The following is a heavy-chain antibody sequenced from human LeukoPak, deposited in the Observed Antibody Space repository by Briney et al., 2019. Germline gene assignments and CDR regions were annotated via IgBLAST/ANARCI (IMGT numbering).Heavy chain of an antibody. Sequence: GRSLRLSCAASGFTFSSYAMHWVRQAPGKGLEWVAVISYDGSNKYYADSVKGRFTISRDNSKNTLYLQMNSLRAEDTAVYYCARAPHSSSGDYYYYYMDVWGKGTTVTVSS. CDR1: GFTFSSYA. CDR3: ARAPHSSSGDYYYYYMDV. V-gene: IGHV3-30*04. CDR2: ISYDGSNK. D-gene: IGHD6-13*01. J-gene: IGHJ6*03.